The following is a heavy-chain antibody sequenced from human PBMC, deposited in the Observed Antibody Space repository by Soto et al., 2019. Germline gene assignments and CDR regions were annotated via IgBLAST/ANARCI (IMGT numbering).Heavy chain of an antibody. CDR2: TRNKANSYTT. CDR3: ARRSLAWYYFDY. CDR1: GFTFSDHY. J-gene: IGHJ4*02. D-gene: IGHD1-1*01. Sequence: GGSLRLSCAASGFTFSDHYMDWVRQAPGKGLEWVGRTRNKANSYTTEYAASVKGRFTISRDDSKDSLYLQMNSLKTEDTAVYYCARRSLAWYYFDYWGQGTLVTVSS. V-gene: IGHV3-72*01.